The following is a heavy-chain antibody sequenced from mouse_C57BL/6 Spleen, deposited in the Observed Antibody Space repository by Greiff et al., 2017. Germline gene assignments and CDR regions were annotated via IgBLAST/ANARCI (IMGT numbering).Heavy chain of an antibody. V-gene: IGHV5-17*01. CDR3: ARCYGNFYWYFDV. Sequence: VQLKESGGGLVKPGGSLKLSCAASGFTFSDYGMHWVRQAPEKGLEWVAYISSGSSTIYYADTVKGRFTISRDNAKNTLFLQMTSLRSEDTAMYYCARCYGNFYWYFDVWGTGTTVTVSS. D-gene: IGHD2-1*01. J-gene: IGHJ1*03. CDR1: GFTFSDYG. CDR2: ISSGSSTI.